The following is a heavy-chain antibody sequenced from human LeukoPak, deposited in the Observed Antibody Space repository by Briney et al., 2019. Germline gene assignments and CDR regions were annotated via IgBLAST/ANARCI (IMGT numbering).Heavy chain of an antibody. D-gene: IGHD5-12*01. J-gene: IGHJ4*02. CDR2: LYSGGTP. CDR1: GFTVSSNY. V-gene: IGHV3-53*01. Sequence: PGGSLRLSCAASGFTVSSNYMSCVRQAPGNGLEWVSVLYSGGTPSYADSVKGRFTISRDNSKKTLYLKMNSLRAEDTAVYYCARYSGYDSTFDYWGQGTLVTVSS. CDR3: ARYSGYDSTFDY.